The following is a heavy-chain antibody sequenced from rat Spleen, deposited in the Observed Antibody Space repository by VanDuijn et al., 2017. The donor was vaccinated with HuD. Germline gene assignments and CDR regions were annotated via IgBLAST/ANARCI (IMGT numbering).Heavy chain of an antibody. J-gene: IGHJ1*01. CDR2: INTGSGGT. V-gene: IGHV1-57*01. CDR1: GYTFTSYD. Sequence: QVQLQQSGAELAKPGSSVKISCKASGYTFTSYDISWIKQTTGQGLEYIGYINTGSGGTYYNEKFKGKATLTVDKSSSTAFMQLSSLTPEGTAVYYCARGDWYFDFWGPGTMVTVSS. CDR3: ARGDWYFDF.